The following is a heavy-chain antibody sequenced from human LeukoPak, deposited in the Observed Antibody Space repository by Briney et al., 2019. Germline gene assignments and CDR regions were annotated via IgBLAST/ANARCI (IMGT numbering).Heavy chain of an antibody. J-gene: IGHJ4*02. CDR3: ARDPGVRWLVGFDY. CDR1: GLTFSNYA. CDR2: ISGSGTNT. Sequence: PGGSLRLSCAVSGLTFSNYAMTWVRQAPGKGLECVSLISGSGTNTYYADSVKGRFTISRDNSKNTMYLQMNSLRAEDTAVYYCARDPGVRWLVGFDYWGQGTLVTVSS. V-gene: IGHV3-23*01. D-gene: IGHD6-19*01.